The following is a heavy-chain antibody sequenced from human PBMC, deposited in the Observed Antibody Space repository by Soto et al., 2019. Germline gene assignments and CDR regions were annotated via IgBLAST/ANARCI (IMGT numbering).Heavy chain of an antibody. CDR3: ARRRRASYGYAAYYYYGMDV. CDR1: GYTFTSYG. V-gene: IGHV1-18*04. CDR2: ISAYNGNT. Sequence: ASVKVSCKASGYTFTSYGISWVRQAPGQGLEWMGLISAYNGNTNYAQKLQGRVTMTTDTSTSTAYMELRSLRSDDTAVYYCARRRRASYGYAAYYYYGMDVWGQGTTVTVSS. D-gene: IGHD5-18*01. J-gene: IGHJ6*02.